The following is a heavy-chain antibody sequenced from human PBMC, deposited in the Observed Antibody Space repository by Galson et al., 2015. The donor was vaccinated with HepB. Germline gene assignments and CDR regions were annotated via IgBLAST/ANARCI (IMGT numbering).Heavy chain of an antibody. CDR1: GFTFDDYA. D-gene: IGHD3-10*01. Sequence: SLRLSCAASGFTFDDYAMHWVRQAPGKGLEWVSGISWNSGSIGYADSVKGRFTISRDNAKNSLYLQMNSLRAEDTALYYCAKDTYYYGSGSYYVPPYGYGMDVWGQGTTVIVSS. V-gene: IGHV3-9*01. CDR3: AKDTYYYGSGSYYVPPYGYGMDV. J-gene: IGHJ6*02. CDR2: ISWNSGSI.